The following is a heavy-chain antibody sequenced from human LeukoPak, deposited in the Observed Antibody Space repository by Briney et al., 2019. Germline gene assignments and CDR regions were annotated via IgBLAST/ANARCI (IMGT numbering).Heavy chain of an antibody. V-gene: IGHV3-21*01. CDR3: ARVWGGIRARGEDDAFDI. CDR1: GLTFSSYS. J-gene: IGHJ3*02. Sequence: GGSLRLSCAASGLTFSSYSMNWVRQAPGKGLEWVSSISSSSSYIYYADSVKGRFTISRDNAKNSLYLQMNSLRAEDTAVYYCARVWGGIRARGEDDAFDIWGQGTMVTVSS. CDR2: ISSSSSYI. D-gene: IGHD3-10*01.